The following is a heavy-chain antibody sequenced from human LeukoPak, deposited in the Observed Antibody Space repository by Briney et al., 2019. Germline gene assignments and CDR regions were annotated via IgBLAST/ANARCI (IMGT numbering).Heavy chain of an antibody. J-gene: IGHJ4*02. Sequence: GASVKVSCKASGGTFSSYAISWVRQAPGQGLEWMGGIIPIFGTANYAQKFQGRVTITADESTSTAYMELSSLRSEDTAVYYCAREGGYSSSPEFDYWGQGTLVTVSS. CDR3: AREGGYSSSPEFDY. CDR1: GGTFSSYA. D-gene: IGHD6-6*01. CDR2: IIPIFGTA. V-gene: IGHV1-69*13.